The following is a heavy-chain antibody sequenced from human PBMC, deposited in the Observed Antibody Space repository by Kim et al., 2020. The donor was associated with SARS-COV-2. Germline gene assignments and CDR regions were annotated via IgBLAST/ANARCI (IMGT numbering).Heavy chain of an antibody. CDR3: ARLPFLAPLEMATKEAF. Sequence: GGSLRLSCAASGFTFSSYAMHWVRQAPGKGLEWVAVISYDGSNKYYADSVKGRFTISRDNSKNTLYLQMNSLRAEDTAVYYWARLPFLAPLEMATKEAF. CDR2: ISYDGSNK. CDR1: GFTFSSYA. V-gene: IGHV3-30*04. J-gene: IGHJ3*01. D-gene: IGHD3-3*02.